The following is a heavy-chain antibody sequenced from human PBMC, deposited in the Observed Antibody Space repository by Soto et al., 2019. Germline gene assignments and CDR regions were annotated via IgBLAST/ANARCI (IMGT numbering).Heavy chain of an antibody. CDR3: TRGYCSGGGCYSDCDS. D-gene: IGHD2-15*01. J-gene: IGHJ4*02. CDR2: IKTKVESYAT. V-gene: IGHV3-73*01. Sequence: EVQLVESGGGLVQPGGSLKLSCAASGFTLSGFDIHWVRQASGEGLEWVGRIKTKVESYATELAASVKGRFTISRDDPKNTAYLEMNSLKTEDTAVYCCTRGYCSGGGCYSDCDSWGQGTLVTVAS. CDR1: GFTLSGFD.